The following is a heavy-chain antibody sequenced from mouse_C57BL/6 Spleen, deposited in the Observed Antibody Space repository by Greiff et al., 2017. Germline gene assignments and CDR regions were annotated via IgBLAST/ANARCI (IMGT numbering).Heavy chain of an antibody. Sequence: EVQRVESGGGLVKPGGSLKLSCAASGFTFSSYAMSWVRQTPEKRLEWVATISDGGSYTYYPDNVKGRFTISRDNAKNNLYLQMSHLKSEDTAMYYCARYSNYVYYYAMDYWGQGTSVTVSS. CDR3: ARYSNYVYYYAMDY. D-gene: IGHD2-5*01. V-gene: IGHV5-4*01. CDR2: ISDGGSYT. CDR1: GFTFSSYA. J-gene: IGHJ4*01.